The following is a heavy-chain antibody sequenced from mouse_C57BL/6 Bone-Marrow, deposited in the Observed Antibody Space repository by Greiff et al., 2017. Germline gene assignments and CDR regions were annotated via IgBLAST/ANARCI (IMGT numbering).Heavy chain of an antibody. V-gene: IGHV1-62-2*01. J-gene: IGHJ2*01. Sequence: VMLVESGAELVKPGASVKLSCKASGYIFTEYTIHWVKQRYGQGLEWIGWFYPGSGSIKYNERFKDKATLTADKTSNTVYMELSRLTSEDSAVYFCARHERYYDYEGYFDYWGQGTTLTVSS. CDR3: ARHERYYDYEGYFDY. D-gene: IGHD2-4*01. CDR1: GYIFTEYT. CDR2: FYPGSGSI.